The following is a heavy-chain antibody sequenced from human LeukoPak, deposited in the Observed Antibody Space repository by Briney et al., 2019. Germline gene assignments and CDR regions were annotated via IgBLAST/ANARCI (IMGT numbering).Heavy chain of an antibody. CDR2: IFSSSTYI. Sequence: GGSLRLSCAASGFAFNTYSMNWVRQAPGKGLEWVSFIFSSSTYIYYTDSVKGRFTISRDNAKNSLYLQMNSLRAEDTAVYYCARDWYSSSWYLGYWGQGTLVTVSS. V-gene: IGHV3-21*01. CDR3: ARDWYSSSWYLGY. D-gene: IGHD6-13*01. J-gene: IGHJ4*02. CDR1: GFAFNTYS.